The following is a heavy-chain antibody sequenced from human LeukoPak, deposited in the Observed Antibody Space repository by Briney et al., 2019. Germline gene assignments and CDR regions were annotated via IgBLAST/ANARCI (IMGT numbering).Heavy chain of an antibody. V-gene: IGHV1-24*01. Sequence: ASVKVSCKVSGYTLAELSMHWVRQAPGKGLEWMGGFDPEDGETIYAQKFQGRVTMTEDTSTDTAYMELSSLRSEDTAVYYCATDLWSYCGSDCWRRWGQGTLVTVSS. CDR1: GYTLAELS. CDR2: FDPEDGET. D-gene: IGHD2-21*02. CDR3: ATDLWSYCGSDCWRR. J-gene: IGHJ4*02.